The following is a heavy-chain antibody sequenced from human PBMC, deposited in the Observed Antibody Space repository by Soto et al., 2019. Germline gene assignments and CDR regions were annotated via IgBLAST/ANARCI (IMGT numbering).Heavy chain of an antibody. Sequence: QVQLVQSGAEVKKPGSSVKVSCGASGGTFSSYPINWVRQAPGQGLEWMGGIIPFFGTSNYAQKFQGRVTITADESTSTAYMELRSLRSEDTAVYYCARVGHITTDGMAVWGQGTTVTVSS. CDR3: ARVGHITTDGMAV. V-gene: IGHV1-69*01. CDR1: GGTFSSYP. D-gene: IGHD1-26*01. CDR2: IIPFFGTS. J-gene: IGHJ6*02.